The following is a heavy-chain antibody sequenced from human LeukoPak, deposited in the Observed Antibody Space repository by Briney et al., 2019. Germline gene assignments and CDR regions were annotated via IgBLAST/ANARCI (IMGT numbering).Heavy chain of an antibody. D-gene: IGHD6-13*01. CDR3: AKDIAASGLPRIFDF. J-gene: IGHJ4*02. CDR2: ISGSGGRGAT. V-gene: IGHV3-23*01. Sequence: GGSLRLSCAGSGFTFSNYVMSWVRQALGKGLEWVSCISGSGGRGATNYTASVKGRFTISRDNAKNTMYLQMNSLSGEDTAIYYCAKDIAASGLPRIFDFWGQGTLVTVSS. CDR1: GFTFSNYV.